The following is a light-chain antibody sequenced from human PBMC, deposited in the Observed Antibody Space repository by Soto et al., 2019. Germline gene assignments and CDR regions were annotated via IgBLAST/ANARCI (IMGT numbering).Light chain of an antibody. CDR3: QQRSTWPLT. CDR1: QRIGTN. Sequence: EMVLTQSPATLSLSPGERATLSCRASQRIGTNFACYQQKPGQPPSLLIYEASTRATAVPAKFSGTGSGTDFTLTISSLESEDFGIYYCQQRSTWPLTFGGGTRVEI. CDR2: EAS. V-gene: IGKV3-11*01. J-gene: IGKJ4*01.